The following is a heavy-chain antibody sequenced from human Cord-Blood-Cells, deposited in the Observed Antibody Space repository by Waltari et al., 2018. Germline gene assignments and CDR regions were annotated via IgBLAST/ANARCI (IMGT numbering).Heavy chain of an antibody. D-gene: IGHD7-27*01. Sequence: QVQLVQSGAEVKKPGASVKVSCQASGYTFTSYYLPWVRQAPGQGLEWMGIINPSGGSTSYAQKFQGRVTMTRDTSTSTVYMELSSLRSEDTAVYYCARAELGIYAFDIWGQGTMVTVSS. V-gene: IGHV1-46*01. CDR1: GYTFTSYY. J-gene: IGHJ3*02. CDR2: INPSGGST. CDR3: ARAELGIYAFDI.